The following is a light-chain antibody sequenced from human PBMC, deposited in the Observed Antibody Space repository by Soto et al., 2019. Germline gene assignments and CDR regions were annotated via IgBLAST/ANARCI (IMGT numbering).Light chain of an antibody. CDR1: ETVNSNY. Sequence: DIVLTQSPGTLSLSPGERATLSCRASETVNSNYLAWYQQKRGQAPRLLIYGASRRATGIPDRFSGSGSGTDFTLTITRPEPEDFAVYYCQQYGSSRTFGQGTKVDTK. CDR2: GAS. V-gene: IGKV3-20*01. J-gene: IGKJ1*01. CDR3: QQYGSSRT.